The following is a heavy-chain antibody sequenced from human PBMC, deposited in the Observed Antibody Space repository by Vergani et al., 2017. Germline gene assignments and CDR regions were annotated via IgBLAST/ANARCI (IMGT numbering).Heavy chain of an antibody. J-gene: IGHJ6*02. CDR3: AKDLVGYSYGSPYYYGMDV. V-gene: IGHV3-9*01. CDR2: ISWNSGSI. D-gene: IGHD5-18*01. CDR1: GFTFDDYA. Sequence: EVQLVESGGGLVQPGRSLRLSCAASGFTFDDYAMHWVRQAPGKGLEWVSGISWNSGSIGYADSVKGRFTISRDNAKNSLYLQMNSLRAEDTALYYCAKDLVGYSYGSPYYYGMDVWGQGTTVTVSS.